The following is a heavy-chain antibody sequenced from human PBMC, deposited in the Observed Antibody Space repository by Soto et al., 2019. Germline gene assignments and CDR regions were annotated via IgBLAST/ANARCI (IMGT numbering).Heavy chain of an antibody. CDR2: IYYSGST. CDR1: GGSISSGGYY. CDR3: ARDSSSPHYYYYGMDV. V-gene: IGHV4-31*03. D-gene: IGHD6-6*01. Sequence: SETLSLTCTVSGGSISSGGYYWSWIRQHPGKGLEWIGYIYYSGSTYYNPSLKSRVTISVDTSKNQFSLKLSSVTAADTAVYYCARDSSSPHYYYYGMDVWGQGTTVTVSS. J-gene: IGHJ6*02.